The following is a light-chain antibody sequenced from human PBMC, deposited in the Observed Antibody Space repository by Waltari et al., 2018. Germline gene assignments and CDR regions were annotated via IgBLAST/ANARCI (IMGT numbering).Light chain of an antibody. CDR2: WAS. V-gene: IGKV4-1*01. J-gene: IGKJ4*01. CDR1: QSVLYSSNNKNY. Sequence: DIVMTQSPDSLAVSLGERAPLHCTSSQSVLYSSNNKNYFAWYQQKPGQPPKLLIYWASTRESGVPDRFSGSGSGTDFTLTISSLQAEDVAVYYCQQYYSTPLTFGGGTKVEIK. CDR3: QQYYSTPLT.